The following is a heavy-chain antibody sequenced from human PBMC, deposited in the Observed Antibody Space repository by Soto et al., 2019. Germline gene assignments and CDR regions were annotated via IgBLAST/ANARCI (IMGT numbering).Heavy chain of an antibody. V-gene: IGHV5-51*01. J-gene: IGHJ6*02. CDR2: IYPGDSDT. D-gene: IGHD6-6*01. CDR3: ARRGSSGEPYYYYYGMDV. CDR1: GYSFTSYW. Sequence: GESLKISCKGSGYSFTSYWIGWVRQMPGKGLEWMGIIYPGDSDTRYSPSFQGQVTISADKSISTAYLQWSSLKASDTAMYYCARRGSSGEPYYYYYGMDVWGQGTTVTVSS.